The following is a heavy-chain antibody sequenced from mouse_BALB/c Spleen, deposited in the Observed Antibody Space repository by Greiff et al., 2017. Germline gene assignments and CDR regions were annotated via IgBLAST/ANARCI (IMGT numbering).Heavy chain of an antibody. CDR2: IWSGGST. CDR1: GFSLTSYG. D-gene: IGHD2-4*01. CDR3: ARKAYDYDGAMDY. J-gene: IGHJ4*01. V-gene: IGHV2-2*02. Sequence: QVQLKESGPGLVQPSQSLSITCTVSGFSLTSYGVHWVRQSPGKGLEWLGVIWSGGSTDYNAAFISRLSISKDNSKSQVFFKMNSLQANDTAIYYCARKAYDYDGAMDYWGQGTSVTVSS.